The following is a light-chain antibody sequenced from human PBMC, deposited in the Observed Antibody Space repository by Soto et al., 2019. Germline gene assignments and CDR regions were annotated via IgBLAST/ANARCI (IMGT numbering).Light chain of an antibody. CDR2: SAT. Sequence: IQMTQSASSLTASLGDRGTITCRASQSINNFLNWYQQKPGQAPKLLMYSATTLLGGVPSRFSGSGSGTDFSLTISSLQPEDFATYYCQQSFSTPQTFGQGTKVDIK. CDR1: QSINNF. V-gene: IGKV1-39*01. CDR3: QQSFSTPQT. J-gene: IGKJ1*01.